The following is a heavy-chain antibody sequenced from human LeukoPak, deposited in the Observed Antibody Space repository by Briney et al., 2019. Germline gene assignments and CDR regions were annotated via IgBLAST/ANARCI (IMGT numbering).Heavy chain of an antibody. CDR2: IFYSGST. CDR1: GGSISSYY. CDR3: ARQPSAKYFSYFDY. D-gene: IGHD2/OR15-2a*01. V-gene: IGHV4-59*08. J-gene: IGHJ4*02. Sequence: SETLSLTCTVSGGSISSYYWSWIRQPPGKGLEWIGYIFYSGSTSYNPSLKSRVTISVDTSKNQFSLKLSSVPAADTAVYHCARQPSAKYFSYFDYWGQGILVTVSS.